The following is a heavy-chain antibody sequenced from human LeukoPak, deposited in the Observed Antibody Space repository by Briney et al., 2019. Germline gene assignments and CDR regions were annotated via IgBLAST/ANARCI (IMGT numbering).Heavy chain of an antibody. J-gene: IGHJ4*02. CDR2: IIPIFGTA. D-gene: IGHD6-19*01. CDR3: ARATVSGWSFDY. V-gene: IGHV1-69*05. CDR1: GGIFSSYA. Sequence: ASVKVSCKASGGIFSSYAISWVRQAPGQGLEWMGRIIPIFGTANYAQKFQGRVTITTDESTSTAYMELSSLRSEDTAVYYCARATVSGWSFDYWGQGTLVTVSS.